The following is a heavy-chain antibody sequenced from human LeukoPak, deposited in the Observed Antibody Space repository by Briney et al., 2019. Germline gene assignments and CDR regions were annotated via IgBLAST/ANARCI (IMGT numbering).Heavy chain of an antibody. D-gene: IGHD6-19*01. CDR1: GFTFSSYW. CDR3: AGTSSGWPMDTDAFDT. J-gene: IGHJ3*02. Sequence: GGSLRLSCAASGFTFSSYWMSWVRQAPGKGLDWLANKKQDGSEKYYVDSVKGRFTISRDNAKNSLYLQMNSLRAEDTAVYYCAGTSSGWPMDTDAFDTWGQGTMVTVSS. V-gene: IGHV3-7*01. CDR2: KKQDGSEK.